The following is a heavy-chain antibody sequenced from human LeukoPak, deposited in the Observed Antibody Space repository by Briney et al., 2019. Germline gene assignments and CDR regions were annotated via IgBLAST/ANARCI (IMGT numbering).Heavy chain of an antibody. V-gene: IGHV1-69-2*01. CDR2: VDPEDGET. Sequence: ASVKVSCKVSGYTFTDYYMHWVQQAPGKGLEWMGLVDPEDGETIYAEKFQGRVTITADTSTDTAYMELSSLRSEDTAVYYCATDSSGWQKKTPFVYWGQGTLVTVSS. J-gene: IGHJ4*02. D-gene: IGHD6-19*01. CDR3: ATDSSGWQKKTPFVY. CDR1: GYTFTDYY.